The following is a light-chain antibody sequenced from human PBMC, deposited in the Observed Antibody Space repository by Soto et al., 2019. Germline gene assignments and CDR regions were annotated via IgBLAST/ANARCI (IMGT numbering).Light chain of an antibody. J-gene: IGKJ4*01. CDR3: QQSSSTPLT. Sequence: DIQMTQSPSSLSASVGDRVTITCRASQSISYYLNWYQQKPGKAPTLLIYAASSLQSGVPSRFSGSGSGKDFTLTISSLQPEDFATYYCQQSSSTPLTFGGGTKVEIK. CDR2: AAS. CDR1: QSISYY. V-gene: IGKV1-39*01.